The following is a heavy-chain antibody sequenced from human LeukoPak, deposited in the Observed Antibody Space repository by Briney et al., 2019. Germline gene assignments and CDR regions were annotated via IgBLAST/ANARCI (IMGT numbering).Heavy chain of an antibody. CDR3: ANRGYPYYFDN. CDR2: ISASDYT. V-gene: IGHV3-23*01. J-gene: IGHJ4*02. D-gene: IGHD5-12*01. Sequence: GGSLRLSCAASGLTFNNCGMSWVHQAPGKGLEWVSVISASDYTYYSDSVKGRFTISRDNSKNTLYLQMNSLRAEDTAVYYCANRGYPYYFDNWGRGTLVTVSS. CDR1: GLTFNNCG.